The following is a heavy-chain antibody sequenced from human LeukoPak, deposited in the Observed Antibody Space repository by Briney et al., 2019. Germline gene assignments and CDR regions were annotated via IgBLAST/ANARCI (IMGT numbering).Heavy chain of an antibody. Sequence: SGTLSLTCAVSGGSISSSNWWSWVRQPPGKGLEWIGEIYHSGSTNYNPSLKSRVTISVDKSKNQFSLKLSSVTAADTAVYYCARLRVRGYGYGPWEGPTWLDYWGQGTLVTVSS. D-gene: IGHD5-18*01. CDR3: ARLRVRGYGYGPWEGPTWLDY. V-gene: IGHV4-4*02. CDR2: IYHSGST. J-gene: IGHJ4*02. CDR1: GGSISSSNW.